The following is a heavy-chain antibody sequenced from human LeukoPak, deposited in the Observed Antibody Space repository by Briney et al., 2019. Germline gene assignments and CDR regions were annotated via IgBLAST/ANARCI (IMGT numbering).Heavy chain of an antibody. J-gene: IGHJ4*02. Sequence: GGCLRLSCEASGFTFSNYGMHWVRQAPGRGLEWVALISYDRSNKYYADSVKGRFTISRDNSKNTLYLQMNSLRAEDTAVYYCAKETYLSLDYWGQGTLVTVSS. D-gene: IGHD2/OR15-2a*01. V-gene: IGHV3-30*18. CDR2: ISYDRSNK. CDR1: GFTFSNYG. CDR3: AKETYLSLDY.